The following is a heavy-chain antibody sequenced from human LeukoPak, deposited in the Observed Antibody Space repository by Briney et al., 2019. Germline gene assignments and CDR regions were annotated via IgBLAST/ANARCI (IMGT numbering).Heavy chain of an antibody. CDR1: GFTFSTFW. Sequence: PGGSLRLSCATSGFTFSTFWMHWVRQAPGKGLEWVSTISGSGDRTYYADSVKGRFTISRDNAKNSLYLQMNSLRGEDTAVYYCVRGARVSGTASDYWGQGTLVTVSS. CDR3: VRGARVSGTASDY. V-gene: IGHV3-48*01. J-gene: IGHJ4*02. CDR2: ISGSGDRT. D-gene: IGHD3-10*01.